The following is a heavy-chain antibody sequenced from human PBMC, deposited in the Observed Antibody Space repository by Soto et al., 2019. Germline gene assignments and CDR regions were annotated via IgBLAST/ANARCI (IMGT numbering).Heavy chain of an antibody. D-gene: IGHD2-2*02. J-gene: IGHJ4*02. CDR1: GDGFTGYS. CDR2: INPKSGGT. Sequence: PSVRVSCKSGGDGFTGYSVHWVRQAPGHGPEWMGWINPKSGGTKYAQKFQGRVTMTRDTSISTVFMELSRVTSDDTAVYYCAREVLSLGNFIPAKPSDYWGPAIMLTVYS. CDR3: AREVLSLGNFIPAKPSDY. V-gene: IGHV1-2*02.